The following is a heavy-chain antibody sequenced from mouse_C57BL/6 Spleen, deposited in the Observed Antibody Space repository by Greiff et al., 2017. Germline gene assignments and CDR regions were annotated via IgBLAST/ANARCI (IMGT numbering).Heavy chain of an antibody. Sequence: VQLQQSGAELAKPGASVKLSCKASGYTFTSYWMHWVKQRPGQGLEWIGYINPSSGYTKYNQKFKDKATLTADKSSSTAYMHLSSLTYEDAAVYYCAKDYDYVSYAMDYWGQGTSVTVSS. CDR3: AKDYDYVSYAMDY. D-gene: IGHD2-4*01. J-gene: IGHJ4*01. V-gene: IGHV1-7*01. CDR1: GYTFTSYW. CDR2: INPSSGYT.